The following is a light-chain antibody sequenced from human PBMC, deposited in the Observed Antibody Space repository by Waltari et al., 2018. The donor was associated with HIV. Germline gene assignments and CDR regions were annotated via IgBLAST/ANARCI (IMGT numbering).Light chain of an antibody. Sequence: QSVLTQPPSASGTPGQRVTISCSGSSPNIGNTYVSWYQQLPGTAPKLLIYRNNQRPSGVPDRFSGSKSDTSASLAISGLRSEDEADYFCATWDDSLSGPVFGGGTKLTVL. J-gene: IGLJ3*02. CDR3: ATWDDSLSGPV. CDR1: SPNIGNTY. V-gene: IGLV1-47*01. CDR2: RNN.